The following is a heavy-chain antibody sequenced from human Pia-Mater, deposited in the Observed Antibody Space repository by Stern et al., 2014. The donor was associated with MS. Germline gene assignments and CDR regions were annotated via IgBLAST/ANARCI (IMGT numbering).Heavy chain of an antibody. Sequence: VQLVESGAEVKKPGASVTVSCKASGYTFTNYYIHWVRQAPGQGLEWMGIINPSGGSTSFAQKFQGRITMTGDTSTRTVYMQLSSLRSEDTAVYYCARDRNSNWGRVPASMDVWGQGTTVTVSS. CDR2: INPSGGST. V-gene: IGHV1-46*01. CDR1: GYTFTNYY. CDR3: ARDRNSNWGRVPASMDV. D-gene: IGHD7-27*01. J-gene: IGHJ6*02.